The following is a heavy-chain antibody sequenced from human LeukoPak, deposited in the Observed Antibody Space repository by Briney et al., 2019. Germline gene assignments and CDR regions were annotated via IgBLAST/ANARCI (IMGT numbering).Heavy chain of an antibody. CDR2: IRADGTEK. CDR3: AKDNERGFNYTNSLDY. D-gene: IGHD4-11*01. Sequence: GGSLRLSWAASGFTFNSYGMHWVRQAPGKGLEWVAVIRADGTEKYYADSVKGRFAISRDDSNKRVYLQMNSLRVEDTAVYYCAKDNERGFNYTNSLDYWGQGTLVSVSS. CDR1: GFTFNSYG. J-gene: IGHJ4*02. V-gene: IGHV3-33*06.